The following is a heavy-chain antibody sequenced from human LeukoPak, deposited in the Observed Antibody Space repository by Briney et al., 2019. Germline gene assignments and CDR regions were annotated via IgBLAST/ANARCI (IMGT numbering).Heavy chain of an antibody. CDR3: ARPLGYCSGGSCYFNWFDP. CDR1: GGSFSGYY. Sequence: SETLSLTCAVYGGSFSGYYWSWIRQPPGKGLEWIGEINHSGSTNYNPSLKSRVTISVDTSKNQFSLKLSSVTAADTAVYYCARPLGYCSGGSCYFNWFDPWGQGTLVTVSS. V-gene: IGHV4-34*01. CDR2: INHSGST. J-gene: IGHJ5*02. D-gene: IGHD2-15*01.